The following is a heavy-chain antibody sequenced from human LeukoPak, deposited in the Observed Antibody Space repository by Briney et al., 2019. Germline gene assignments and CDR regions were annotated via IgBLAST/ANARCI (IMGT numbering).Heavy chain of an antibody. D-gene: IGHD2-2*01. CDR2: IYYSGST. Sequence: SETLSLTCTVSGGSISSYYWTWIRQPPGKGLEWIGYIYYSGSTNYNPSLKSRVTISVDTSKNQFSLKLSSVTAADTAVYYCARHRYQLHRFDYWGQETLVTVPS. CDR1: GGSISSYY. J-gene: IGHJ4*02. V-gene: IGHV4-59*08. CDR3: ARHRYQLHRFDY.